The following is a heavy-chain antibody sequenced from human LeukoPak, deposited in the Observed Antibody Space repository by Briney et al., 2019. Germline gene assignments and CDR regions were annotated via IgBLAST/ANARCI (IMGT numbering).Heavy chain of an antibody. D-gene: IGHD6-13*01. Sequence: ASVKVSCKASGYTFTGYYMDWVRQAPGQGLEWMGRINPKSGGTNYVQNFQGRVTVTRDTSISTAYMELSSLGFDDTAVYYCARVGIAAADNYDMDVWGQGTTVTVS. V-gene: IGHV1-2*06. J-gene: IGHJ6*02. CDR2: INPKSGGT. CDR3: ARVGIAAADNYDMDV. CDR1: GYTFTGYY.